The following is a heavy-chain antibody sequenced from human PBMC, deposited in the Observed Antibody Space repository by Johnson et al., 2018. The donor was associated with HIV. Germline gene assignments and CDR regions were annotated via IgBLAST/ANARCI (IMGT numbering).Heavy chain of an antibody. Sequence: MQLVESGGGLVKPGGSLRLSCAASGFTFSNAWMSWVRQAPGKGLEWVSGINWNGGSRGYADSVRGRFTISRDNSKNTLYLQMNSLRAEDTAVYYCAKTYSEGEVRDAFDIWGQGTRVTVSS. V-gene: IGHV3-23*04. CDR2: INWNGGSR. D-gene: IGHD2-21*01. CDR3: AKTYSEGEVRDAFDI. J-gene: IGHJ3*02. CDR1: GFTFSNAW.